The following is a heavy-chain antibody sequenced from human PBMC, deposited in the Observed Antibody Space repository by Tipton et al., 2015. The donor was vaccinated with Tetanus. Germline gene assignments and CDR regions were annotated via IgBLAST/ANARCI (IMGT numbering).Heavy chain of an antibody. V-gene: IGHV3-21*01. J-gene: IGHJ4*02. Sequence: SLRLSCAASGFTLSRYTLNWVRQAPGKGLEWVSSISSSSRYIYYADSVKGRFTISRDNAKNSLYLQMISLRAEDTAVYSCARVMAEASNCGGDCYSDYWGQGTLVTVSS. CDR2: ISSSSRYI. CDR3: ARVMAEASNCGGDCYSDY. CDR1: GFTLSRYT. D-gene: IGHD2-21*02.